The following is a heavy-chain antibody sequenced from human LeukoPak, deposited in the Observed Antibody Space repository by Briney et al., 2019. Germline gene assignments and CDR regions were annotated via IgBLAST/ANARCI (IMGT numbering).Heavy chain of an antibody. CDR1: GFTFSDYW. V-gene: IGHV3-23*01. J-gene: IGHJ4*02. CDR2: IFPSGGER. Sequence: GGSLRLSCAASGFTFSDYWMTGVRQPPGKGREGVSSIFPSGGERDYADSVLGRFTIPRDNSQSILSLQMNSLRAEDTAIYYCATYRQVLLPLESWGQGTLVTVSS. D-gene: IGHD5-18*01. CDR3: ATYRQVLLPLES.